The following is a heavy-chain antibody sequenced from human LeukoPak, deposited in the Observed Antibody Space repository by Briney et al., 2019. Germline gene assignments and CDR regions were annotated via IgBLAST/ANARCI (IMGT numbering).Heavy chain of an antibody. D-gene: IGHD2-21*02. CDR1: RYSFTSYW. Sequence: HGESLKISCKGSRYSFTSYWIGWVRQMPGKGLEWMGIIYPGDSDTRYSPSFQGQVTISADKSISTAYLQWSSLKASDTAMYYCARHAAYCGGDCYPEPYYFDYWGQGTLVTVSS. V-gene: IGHV5-51*01. CDR3: ARHAAYCGGDCYPEPYYFDY. J-gene: IGHJ4*02. CDR2: IYPGDSDT.